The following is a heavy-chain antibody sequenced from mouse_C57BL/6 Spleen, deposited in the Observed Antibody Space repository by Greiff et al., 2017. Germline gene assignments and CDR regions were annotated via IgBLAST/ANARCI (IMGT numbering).Heavy chain of an antibody. D-gene: IGHD2-1*01. V-gene: IGHV1-64*01. CDR2: IHPNSGST. CDR1: GYTFTSYW. J-gene: IGHJ2*01. CDR3: ARRDGNYPFDY. Sequence: QVHVKQPGAELVKPGASVKLSCKASGYTFTSYWMHWVKQRPGQGLEWIGMIHPNSGSTNYNEKFKSKATLTVDKSSSTAYMQLSSLTSEDSAVYYCARRDGNYPFDYWGQGTTLTVSS.